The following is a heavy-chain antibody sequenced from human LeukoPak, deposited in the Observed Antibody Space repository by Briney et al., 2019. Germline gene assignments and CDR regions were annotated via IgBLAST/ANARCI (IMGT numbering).Heavy chain of an antibody. Sequence: PGGSLRLSCAASGFTFSSYAMSWVRQAPGKGLEWVSAISGSGGSTYYADSVKGRFTISRDNSKNTLYLQMNSLRAEDTAVYYCAGEYYYGSGSYYFTRFDYWGQGTLVTVSS. CDR1: GFTFSSYA. V-gene: IGHV3-23*01. J-gene: IGHJ4*02. D-gene: IGHD3-10*01. CDR3: AGEYYYGSGSYYFTRFDY. CDR2: ISGSGGST.